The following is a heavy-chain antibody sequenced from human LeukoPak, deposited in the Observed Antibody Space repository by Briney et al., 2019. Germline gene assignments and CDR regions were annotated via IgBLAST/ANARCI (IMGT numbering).Heavy chain of an antibody. CDR3: ARVDSSSWIYYMDV. V-gene: IGHV3-11*01. D-gene: IGHD6-13*01. CDR1: GFAFSDYY. CDR2: ISSSGSTI. Sequence: PGGSLRLSCAASGFAFSDYYMSWIRQAPGKGLEWVSYISSSGSTIYYADSVKGRFTISRDNAKNSLYLQMNSLRAEDTALYYCARVDSSSWIYYMDVWGKGTTVTVSS. J-gene: IGHJ6*03.